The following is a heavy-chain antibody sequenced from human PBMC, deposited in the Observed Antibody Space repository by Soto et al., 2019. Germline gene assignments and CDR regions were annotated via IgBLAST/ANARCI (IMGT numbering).Heavy chain of an antibody. CDR2: ISGSGGTT. Sequence: CGSLKLACGGSGFTFNSYAMTWVRQAPGKGLEWVSAISGSGGTTYYANSVKGRFTISRDQSKDTLYLQMNSLRAEDTAIYYCAKDRHYGSGTYSDSYLDYWGQGTLVPVSS. V-gene: IGHV3-23*01. J-gene: IGHJ4*02. CDR3: AKDRHYGSGTYSDSYLDY. CDR1: GFTFNSYA. D-gene: IGHD3-10*01.